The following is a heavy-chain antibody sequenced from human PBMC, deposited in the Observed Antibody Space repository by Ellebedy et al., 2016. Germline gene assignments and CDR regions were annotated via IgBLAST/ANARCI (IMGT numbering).Heavy chain of an antibody. CDR1: GYTFTGYY. CDR2: INPNSGGT. CDR3: ARVGGRAGPTKNWFNP. V-gene: IGHV1-2*02. J-gene: IGHJ5*02. Sequence: ASVKVSCXASGYTFTGYYMHWVRQAPGQGLEWMGWINPNSGGTNYAQKFQGRVTMTRDTSISTAYMELSRLRSDDTAVYYCARVGGRAGPTKNWFNPWGQGTLVTVSS. D-gene: IGHD3-16*01.